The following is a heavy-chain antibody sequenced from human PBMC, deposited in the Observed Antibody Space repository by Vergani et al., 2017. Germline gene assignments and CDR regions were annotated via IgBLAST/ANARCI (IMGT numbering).Heavy chain of an antibody. CDR2: IIPIFGTA. J-gene: IGHJ4*02. Sequence: QVQLVQSGAEVKKPWSSVKVSCKASGGTFSSYAISWVRQAPGQGLEGMGGIIPIFGTANYAQKFQGRVTITADESTSTAYMELSSLRAEETAVYYCARYDRAKLVPGGGVFDYWGQGTLVTVSS. V-gene: IGHV1-69*01. CDR3: ARYDRAKLVPGGGVFDY. D-gene: IGHD6-13*01. CDR1: GGTFSSYA.